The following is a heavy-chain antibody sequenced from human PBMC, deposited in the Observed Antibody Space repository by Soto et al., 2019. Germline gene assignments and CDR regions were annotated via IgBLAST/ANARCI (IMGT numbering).Heavy chain of an antibody. CDR3: AKALHGYNYYFDY. Sequence: EVQLVESGGGLVQPGRSLRLSCAASGFTFDDYAMHWVRQAPGKGLEWVSGISWNSGSIGYADSVKGRFTISRDNAKNSLYLQMNSLRAEDTALYYCAKALHGYNYYFDYWGQGTLVTVSS. CDR1: GFTFDDYA. CDR2: ISWNSGSI. V-gene: IGHV3-9*01. D-gene: IGHD1-1*01. J-gene: IGHJ4*02.